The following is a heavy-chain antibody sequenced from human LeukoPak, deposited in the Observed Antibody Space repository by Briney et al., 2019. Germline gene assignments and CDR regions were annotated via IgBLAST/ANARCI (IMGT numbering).Heavy chain of an antibody. CDR1: GFTFSSYG. Sequence: GGSLRLSCAASGFTFSSYGMHWVRQAPGKGLEWVSSISSSSSYIYYADSAKGRFTVSRDNSKNTLFLQMNSLRAEDTAFYYCAKDEVLSQYCSGGSCSPFDYWGQGTLVTVSS. V-gene: IGHV3-21*04. CDR3: AKDEVLSQYCSGGSCSPFDY. J-gene: IGHJ4*02. CDR2: ISSSSSYI. D-gene: IGHD2-15*01.